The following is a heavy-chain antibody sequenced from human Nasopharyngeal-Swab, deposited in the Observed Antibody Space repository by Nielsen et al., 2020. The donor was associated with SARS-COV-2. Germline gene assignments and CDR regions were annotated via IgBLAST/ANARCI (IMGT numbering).Heavy chain of an antibody. Sequence: SETLSLTCTVSGGSISSYYWSWIRQPPGKGLEWIGYIYYSGSTNYNPSLKSRVTISVDTSKNQFSLKLSSVTAADTAVYYCARGWIAARPHYYYYGMDVWGQGTTVTVSS. CDR2: IYYSGST. CDR3: ARGWIAARPHYYYYGMDV. J-gene: IGHJ6*02. V-gene: IGHV4-59*01. D-gene: IGHD6-6*01. CDR1: GGSISSYY.